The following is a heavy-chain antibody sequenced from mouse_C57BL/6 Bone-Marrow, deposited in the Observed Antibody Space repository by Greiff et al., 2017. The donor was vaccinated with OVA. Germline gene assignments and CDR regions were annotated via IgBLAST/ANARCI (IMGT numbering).Heavy chain of an antibody. J-gene: IGHJ4*01. Sequence: EVKLMESGGGLVKPGGSLKLSCAASGFTFSDYGMHWVRQAPEKGLEWVAYISSGSSTIYYAATVKGRFTISRDNAKNTLFLQMTSLRSEDTAMYYCARWITTVVATRDYYAMDYWGQGTSVTVSS. D-gene: IGHD1-1*01. V-gene: IGHV5-17*01. CDR1: GFTFSDYG. CDR2: ISSGSSTI. CDR3: ARWITTVVATRDYYAMDY.